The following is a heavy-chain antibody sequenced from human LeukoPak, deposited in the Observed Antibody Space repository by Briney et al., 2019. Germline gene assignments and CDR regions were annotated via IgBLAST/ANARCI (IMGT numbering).Heavy chain of an antibody. Sequence: GGSLRLSCAASGFTFSDYYMSWIRQAPGKGLEWVSYISSSGSTIYYADSVKGRFTISRDNAKKSLYLQMNSLRAEDTAVYYCASPTAIVVVPAAMGGYYYYYGMDVWGQGTTVTVSS. D-gene: IGHD2-2*01. CDR2: ISSSGSTI. CDR1: GFTFSDYY. J-gene: IGHJ6*02. V-gene: IGHV3-11*01. CDR3: ASPTAIVVVPAAMGGYYYYYGMDV.